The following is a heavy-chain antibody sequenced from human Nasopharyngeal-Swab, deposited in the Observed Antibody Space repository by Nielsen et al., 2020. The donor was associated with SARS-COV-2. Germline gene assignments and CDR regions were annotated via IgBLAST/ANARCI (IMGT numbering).Heavy chain of an antibody. CDR2: IYYSGST. Sequence: ESLKISCAASGFTFSSYEMNWIRQPPGKGLEWIGSIYYSGSTYYNPSLKSRVTISVDTSKNQFSLKLSSVTAADTAVYYCASPSLEGVGNSSGYSYGMDVWGQGTTVTVSS. CDR1: GFTFSSYE. CDR3: ASPSLEGVGNSSGYSYGMDV. V-gene: IGHV4-39*01. J-gene: IGHJ6*02. D-gene: IGHD3-22*01.